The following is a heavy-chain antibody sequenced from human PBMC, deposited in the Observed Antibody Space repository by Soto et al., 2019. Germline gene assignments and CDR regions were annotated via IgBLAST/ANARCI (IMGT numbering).Heavy chain of an antibody. J-gene: IGHJ4*02. CDR2: IYSGGST. V-gene: IGHV3-53*04. D-gene: IGHD4-17*01. CDR1: GFTVSSNY. Sequence: EVQLVESGGGLVQPGGSLRLSCAASGFTVSSNYMSWVRQAPGKGLAWASVIYSGGSTYYADSVKGRFTISRHNSKNTLYLLMNSLRAEDTAVYYCARDFRPPYGVRYFDYWGQGTLVTVSS. CDR3: ARDFRPPYGVRYFDY.